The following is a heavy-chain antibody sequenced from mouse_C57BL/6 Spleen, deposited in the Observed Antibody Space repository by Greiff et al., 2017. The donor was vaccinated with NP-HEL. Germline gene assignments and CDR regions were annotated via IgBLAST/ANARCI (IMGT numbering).Heavy chain of an antibody. CDR1: GYAFSSSW. Sequence: QVQLKESGPELVKPGASVKISCKASGYAFSSSWMNWVKQRPGKGLEWIGRIYPGDGDTNYNGKFKGKATLTADKSSSTAYMQLSSLTSEDSAVYFCARGNDYGSSIYYYAMDYWGQGTSVTVAS. CDR2: IYPGDGDT. V-gene: IGHV1-82*01. D-gene: IGHD1-1*01. CDR3: ARGNDYGSSIYYYAMDY. J-gene: IGHJ4*01.